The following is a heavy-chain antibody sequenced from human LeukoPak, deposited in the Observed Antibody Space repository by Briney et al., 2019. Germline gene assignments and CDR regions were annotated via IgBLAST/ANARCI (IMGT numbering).Heavy chain of an antibody. D-gene: IGHD6-19*01. CDR2: IYHSGST. CDR3: ARSEYSSGWTLGD. CDR1: GGSISSNNW. Sequence: SGTLSLTCAVSGGSISSNNWWSWVRQPPGKGLEWIGEIYHSGSTNYNPSLKSRVTISVDKSKNQFSLKLSSVTAADTAVYYCARSEYSSGWTLGDWGQGTLVTVSS. J-gene: IGHJ4*02. V-gene: IGHV4-4*02.